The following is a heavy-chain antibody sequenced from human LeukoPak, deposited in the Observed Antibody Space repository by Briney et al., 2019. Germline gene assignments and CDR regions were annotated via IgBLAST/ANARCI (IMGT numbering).Heavy chain of an antibody. D-gene: IGHD2/OR15-2a*01. CDR3: ARLTTSTFYYYYGMDV. CDR1: GYTFTSYG. J-gene: IGHJ6*02. Sequence: EASVKVSCKASGYTFTSYGISWVRQAPGQGLEWMGWISAYNGNTNYAQKLQGRVTMTTDTSTSTAYMELRSLRSDDTAVYYCARLTTSTFYYYYGMDVWGQGTTVTVSS. V-gene: IGHV1-18*01. CDR2: ISAYNGNT.